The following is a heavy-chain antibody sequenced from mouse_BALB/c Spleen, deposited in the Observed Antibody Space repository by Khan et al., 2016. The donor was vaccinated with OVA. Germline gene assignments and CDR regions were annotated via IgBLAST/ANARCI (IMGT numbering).Heavy chain of an antibody. J-gene: IGHJ3*01. D-gene: IGHD2-14*01. Sequence: QLQQSGAELARPGASVKMSCKASGYIFTNYTMHWVKQRPGQGLEWIGYINPTSGYTNYSQKFKDKATLTADKSSSTAYMQLSSLTSEDSAVYYCASYYRYPAWFAYWGQGTLVTVSA. CDR1: GYIFTNYT. V-gene: IGHV1-4*01. CDR2: INPTSGYT. CDR3: ASYYRYPAWFAY.